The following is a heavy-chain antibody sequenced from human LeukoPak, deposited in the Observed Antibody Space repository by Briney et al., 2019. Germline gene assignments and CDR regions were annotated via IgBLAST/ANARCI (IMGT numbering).Heavy chain of an antibody. CDR1: GFTFDDYA. CDR3: ASSGYDPTDAFDI. D-gene: IGHD5-12*01. CDR2: ISWDGGST. Sequence: GGSLRLSCAASGFTFDDYAMHWVRQAPGKGLEWVSLISWDGGSTYYADSVKGRFTISRDYSKNSLYLQMNSLRAEDTAVYYCASSGYDPTDAFDIWGQGTMVTVSS. V-gene: IGHV3-43D*03. J-gene: IGHJ3*02.